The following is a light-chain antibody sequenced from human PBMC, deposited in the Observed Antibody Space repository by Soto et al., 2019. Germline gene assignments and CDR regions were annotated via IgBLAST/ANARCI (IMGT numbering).Light chain of an antibody. CDR3: ATWDDSLIGPYV. V-gene: IGLV2-14*01. Sequence: QSVLTQPASVSGSPGQSITISCTGTSSDVGIYNYVSWYQQHPGKAPKLIICEVYNRPSGVSNRFSGSKSGNTASLTISGLRPEDEADYCCATWDDSLIGPYVFGSGTKVTVL. CDR1: SSDVGIYNY. J-gene: IGLJ1*01. CDR2: EVY.